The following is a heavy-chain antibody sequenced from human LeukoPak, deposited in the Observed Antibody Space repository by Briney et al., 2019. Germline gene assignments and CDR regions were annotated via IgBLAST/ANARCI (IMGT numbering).Heavy chain of an antibody. CDR3: ARGPPNYRKYYYGSGSSP. CDR1: GGSFSGYY. CDR2: INLSGST. D-gene: IGHD3-10*01. V-gene: IGHV4-34*01. Sequence: SETLSLTCAVYGGSFSGYYWSWIRQPPGKGLEWSGEINLSGSTNYNPSLKSRVTISVDTSKNQFSLKLSSVTAAGTAVYYCARGPPNYRKYYYGSGSSPWGQGTLVTVSS. J-gene: IGHJ4*02.